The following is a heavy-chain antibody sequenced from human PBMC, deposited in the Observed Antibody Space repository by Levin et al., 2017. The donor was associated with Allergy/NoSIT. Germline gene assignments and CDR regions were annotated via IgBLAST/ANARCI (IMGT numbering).Heavy chain of an antibody. CDR3: AGEPNSPCYDHYGQDV. D-gene: IGHD2/OR15-2a*01. Sequence: SETLSLTCTVSGGSISDDSYYWAWVRQPPGKGLEWVGSIYYDGSAYYNPSLKTRLTISVDTSKNQFSLRLNSVIAADTAVYYWAGEPNSPCYDHYGQDVWGPGRTVAV. CDR2: IYYDGSA. CDR1: GGSISDDSYY. J-gene: IGHJ6*02. V-gene: IGHV4-39*07.